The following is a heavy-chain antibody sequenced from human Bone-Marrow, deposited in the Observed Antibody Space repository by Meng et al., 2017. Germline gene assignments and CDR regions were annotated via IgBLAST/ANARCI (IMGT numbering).Heavy chain of an antibody. Sequence: QVRLRESGPGLVKPSGTLSLACAVSGASISSSHWWGWVRQPPVKGLEWIGEIYHDGSTNYTPSLKSRVTISVDKSKNQFSLKLSSVTAADTAVYYCARAAYDIWSGYAPWGQGSLVTVSS. D-gene: IGHD3-3*01. CDR3: ARAAYDIWSGYAP. CDR1: GASISSSHW. V-gene: IGHV4-4*02. CDR2: IYHDGST. J-gene: IGHJ5*02.